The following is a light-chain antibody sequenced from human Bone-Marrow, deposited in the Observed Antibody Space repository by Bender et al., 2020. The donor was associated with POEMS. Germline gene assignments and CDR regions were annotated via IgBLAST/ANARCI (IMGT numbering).Light chain of an antibody. CDR1: SSDVGGYNY. CDR2: AVS. V-gene: IGLV2-14*03. Sequence: QSALTQPASVSGSPRQSITISCTGTSSDVGGYNYVSWYQQHPGKAPKLLIYAVSDRPSGVSIRFSGSKSGNTASLTISGLQAEDEADYYCISYATSSALVFGGGTKLTV. CDR3: ISYATSSALV. J-gene: IGLJ2*01.